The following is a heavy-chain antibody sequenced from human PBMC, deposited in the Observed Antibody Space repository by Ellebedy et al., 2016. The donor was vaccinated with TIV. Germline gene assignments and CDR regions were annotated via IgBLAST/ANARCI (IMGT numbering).Heavy chain of an antibody. Sequence: AASVKVSCTSSGYTFISALIHWVRQAPGQGLEWMGAVNPSNGGTGYAQKFQGSVTMTRDTSARTVYLELSSLRSEDTAVYYCARDRGKQYGSSSEFDYWGQGTLVTVSS. CDR3: ARDRGKQYGSSSEFDY. CDR1: GYTFISAL. J-gene: IGHJ4*02. D-gene: IGHD6-6*01. CDR2: VNPSNGGT. V-gene: IGHV1-46*01.